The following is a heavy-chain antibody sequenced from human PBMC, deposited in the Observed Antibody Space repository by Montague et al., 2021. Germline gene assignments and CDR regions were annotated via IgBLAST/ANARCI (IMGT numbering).Heavy chain of an antibody. CDR1: GGSISTTSYY. CDR3: ARSLYCKGGSCYSGFDP. V-gene: IGHV4-39*01. Sequence: SETLSLTCTVSGGSISTTSYYWGWIRQPPGKGLEFIGVFYYNGSTYHNPSLKSRVTVSIDTSKNQFSLKLSSVTAEDTAVYYCARSLYCKGGSCYSGFDPWGQGTLVTVSS. CDR2: FYYNGST. D-gene: IGHD2-15*01. J-gene: IGHJ5*02.